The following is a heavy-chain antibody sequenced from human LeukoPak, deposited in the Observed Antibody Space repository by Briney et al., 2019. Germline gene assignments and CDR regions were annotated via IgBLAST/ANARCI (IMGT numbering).Heavy chain of an antibody. Sequence: SETLSLTRTVSGGSISSYYWSWIRQPPGKGLEYIGYIYSSGSTNYNPSLKSRVTISVDTSKNQFSLKLTSMTAADTAVYYCARDNGSSYPTPFDYWGQGTLVTVSS. D-gene: IGHD2-2*01. CDR2: IYSSGST. J-gene: IGHJ4*02. CDR3: ARDNGSSYPTPFDY. CDR1: GGSISSYY. V-gene: IGHV4-59*01.